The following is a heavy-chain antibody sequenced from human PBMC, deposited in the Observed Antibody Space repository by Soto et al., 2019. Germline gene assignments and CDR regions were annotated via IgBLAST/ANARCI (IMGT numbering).Heavy chain of an antibody. CDR1: GGSIIPYY. J-gene: IGHJ4*02. Sequence: PSETLSLTCTVSGGSIIPYYWSWIRQPPGKGLEWIGYIYYTGTPNYYPSLKSRVTMSVDTSKTQFSLKLSSVTAADTAVYYCARLGGYYQALASWGPGTLVTVSS. CDR2: IYYTGTP. CDR3: ARLGGYYQALAS. V-gene: IGHV4-59*08. D-gene: IGHD3-22*01.